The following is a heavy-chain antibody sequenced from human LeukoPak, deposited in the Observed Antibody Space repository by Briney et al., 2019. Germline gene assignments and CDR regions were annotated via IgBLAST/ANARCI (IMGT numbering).Heavy chain of an antibody. V-gene: IGHV3-48*01. D-gene: IGHD3-22*01. CDR1: GFTFSGYS. CDR3: ARREIMGYNSGYYYARFDY. Sequence: GGSLRLSCAASGFTFSGYSMNWVRQAPGKGLEWVSYITSGSSTIYYADSVKGRFTISRDNAKNSLYLQMNSLRAEDTAVYYCARREIMGYNSGYYYARFDYWGQRTLVTVSS. J-gene: IGHJ4*02. CDR2: ITSGSSTI.